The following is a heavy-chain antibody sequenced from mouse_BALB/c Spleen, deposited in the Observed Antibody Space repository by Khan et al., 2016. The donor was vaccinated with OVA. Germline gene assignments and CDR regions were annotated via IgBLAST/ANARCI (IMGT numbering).Heavy chain of an antibody. CDR3: ARNRGSDYFDY. V-gene: IGHV2-9*02. Sequence: QVQLKESGPGLVAPSQSLSITCTVSGFSLTSYGIHWVRQPLGKGLEWLGIIWAGGSTNYNSALLSRLSISKDNSRSQVFLKMNSLQTDDTAMYFCARNRGSDYFDYWGQGTTLTVSS. CDR2: IWAGGST. CDR1: GFSLTSYG. J-gene: IGHJ2*01.